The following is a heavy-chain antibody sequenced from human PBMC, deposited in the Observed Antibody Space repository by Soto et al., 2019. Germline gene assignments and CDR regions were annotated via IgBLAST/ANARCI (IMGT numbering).Heavy chain of an antibody. Sequence: EVQLVESGGGLVKPGGSLRLSCVASGFSFNNRALNWFRQAPGKGLEWVSSISGDSRYIFYADSLRGRFTTSRDNARNSVYLQMDSLRAEDTALYDCAAELTSDAFDFWGPGPVVTVS. CDR3: AAELTSDAFDF. D-gene: IGHD1-20*01. CDR1: GFSFNNRA. CDR2: ISGDSRYI. J-gene: IGHJ3*01. V-gene: IGHV3-21*06.